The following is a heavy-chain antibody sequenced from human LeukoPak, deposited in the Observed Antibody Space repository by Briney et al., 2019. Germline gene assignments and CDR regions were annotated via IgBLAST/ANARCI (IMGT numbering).Heavy chain of an antibody. J-gene: IGHJ6*02. CDR3: ARALVVPAAIHGYYYYHGMDV. V-gene: IGHV4-31*03. D-gene: IGHD2-2*01. CDR1: GGSISSGGYY. Sequence: PSETLSLTCTVSGGSISSGGYYWSWIRQHAGKGLEWIGYIYYSGSTYYSPSLKSRVTISVDSSKNQFSLKLSSVTAADTAVYYCARALVVPAAIHGYYYYHGMDVWGQGTTVTVSS. CDR2: IYYSGST.